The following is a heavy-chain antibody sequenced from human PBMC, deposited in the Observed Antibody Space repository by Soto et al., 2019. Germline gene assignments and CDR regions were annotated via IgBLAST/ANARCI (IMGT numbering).Heavy chain of an antibody. Sequence: QLQLQESGPGLVKPSETLSLTCTVSGGSISSSSYYWGWIRQPPGKGLEWIGSIYYSGSTYYNPSLKSRVTISVDTSKNQFSLKLSSVTAADTAVYYCARPNYGDFPFGGPAGVYYFDYWGQGTLVTVSS. CDR1: GGSISSSSYY. D-gene: IGHD4-17*01. V-gene: IGHV4-39*01. CDR2: IYYSGST. CDR3: ARPNYGDFPFGGPAGVYYFDY. J-gene: IGHJ4*02.